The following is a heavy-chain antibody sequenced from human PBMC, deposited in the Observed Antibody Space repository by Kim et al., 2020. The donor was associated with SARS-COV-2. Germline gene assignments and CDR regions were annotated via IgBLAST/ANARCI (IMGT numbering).Heavy chain of an antibody. V-gene: IGHV4-61*02. D-gene: IGHD3-22*01. J-gene: IGHJ4*02. CDR1: GGSISSGSYY. CDR2: IYTSGST. CDR3: ARTDSSGYGATPFDY. Sequence: SETLSLTCTVSGGSISSGSYYWSWIRQPAGKGLEWIGRIYTSGSTNYNPSLKSLVTISVDTSKNQFSLKLSYVTAADTAVYYCARTDSSGYGATPFDYWGQGTLVTVSS.